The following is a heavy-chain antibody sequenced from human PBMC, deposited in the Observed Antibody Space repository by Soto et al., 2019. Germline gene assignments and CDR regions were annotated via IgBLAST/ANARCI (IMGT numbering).Heavy chain of an antibody. Sequence: PGGSLRLSCAASGFTFSSYWMTWVRQAPGEGLEWVAKIKQDGSEKYYVDTVKGRFTISRDKAKNSLYLQMNSLRAEDTAVYYCARDYPGLDYYYMDVWGKGTTVTVSS. CDR2: IKQDGSEK. CDR3: ARDYPGLDYYYMDV. V-gene: IGHV3-7*01. CDR1: GFTFSSYW. J-gene: IGHJ6*03.